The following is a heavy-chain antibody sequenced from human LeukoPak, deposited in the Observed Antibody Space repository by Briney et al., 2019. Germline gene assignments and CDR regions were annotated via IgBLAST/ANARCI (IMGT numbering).Heavy chain of an antibody. Sequence: SGTLSLTCAVSGGSISSAYWWTWVRQFPGKGLEWIGEIYHNGNTNHNPSLKSRVTISVDKSKKQFSLKVNSVTAADTAVYYCVRNTAWTFYWGQGTLVTVSS. V-gene: IGHV4-4*02. CDR3: VRNTAWTFY. CDR2: IYHNGNT. J-gene: IGHJ4*02. D-gene: IGHD3/OR15-3a*01. CDR1: GGSISSAYW.